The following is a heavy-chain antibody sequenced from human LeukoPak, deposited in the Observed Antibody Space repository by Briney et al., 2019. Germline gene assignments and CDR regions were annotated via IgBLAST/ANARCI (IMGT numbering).Heavy chain of an antibody. J-gene: IGHJ3*02. CDR3: ARATVNAFDI. CDR1: GYTFTSNY. D-gene: IGHD4-17*01. CDR2: ISPSGGST. V-gene: IGHV1-46*01. Sequence: GASVKVSCKAFGYTFTSNYMHWVRQAPGQGPEWMGVISPSGGSTTYAQKFQGRVTLTRDMSTSTDYLELSSLRSDDTAVYYCARATVNAFDIWGQGTMVTVSS.